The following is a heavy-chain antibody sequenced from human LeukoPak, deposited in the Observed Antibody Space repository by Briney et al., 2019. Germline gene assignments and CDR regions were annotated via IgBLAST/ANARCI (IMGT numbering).Heavy chain of an antibody. CDR2: INDSGSS. V-gene: IGHV4-34*01. D-gene: IGHD3-16*01. CDR1: GGSFGGYY. Sequence: SETLSLTCAVYGGSFGGYYWSWIRQPPGKGLEWIGEINDSGSSNYIPSLKSRVTISVDRSKNQFSLWLSSVTAADTAMYYCARRRFYFWGSSYHYYYMDVWGKGTTVTISS. CDR3: ARRRFYFWGSSYHYYYMDV. J-gene: IGHJ6*03.